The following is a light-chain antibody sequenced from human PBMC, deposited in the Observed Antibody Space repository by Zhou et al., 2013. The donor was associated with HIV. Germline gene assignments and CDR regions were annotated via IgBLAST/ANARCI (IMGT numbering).Light chain of an antibody. V-gene: IGKV3-15*01. CDR2: GAS. CDR3: QQGNSFPPIT. Sequence: EIAMTQSPATLSVSPGERATLSCRASQNVTSKLAWYQRKPGQAPRLLIYGASTRATGFPARFSGSGSGTEFTLTISSLQSEDFATYYCQQGNSFPPITFGQGTRL. CDR1: QNVTSK. J-gene: IGKJ5*01.